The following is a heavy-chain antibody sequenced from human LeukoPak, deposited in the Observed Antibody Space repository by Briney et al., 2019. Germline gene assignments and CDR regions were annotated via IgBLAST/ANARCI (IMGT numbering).Heavy chain of an antibody. Sequence: GGSLRLSCAASGFTFTSYSMNWVRQAPGKGLEWVSSISSSNTYIYYADSVRGRFTISRDSARNSLYLQMNSLRGEETAVYYCARDHQASGWFYCFGPWGQGALVTVSS. J-gene: IGHJ5*02. CDR2: ISSSNTYI. V-gene: IGHV3-21*03. CDR3: ARDHQASGWFYCFGP. D-gene: IGHD6-19*01. CDR1: GFTFTSYS.